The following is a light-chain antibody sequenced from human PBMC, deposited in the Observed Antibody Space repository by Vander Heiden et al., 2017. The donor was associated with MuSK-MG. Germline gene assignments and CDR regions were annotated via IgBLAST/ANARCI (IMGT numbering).Light chain of an antibody. J-gene: IGKJ2*01. CDR2: GAS. CDR1: QSVTSSY. CDR3: QQYGRSPPYT. Sequence: EIVLTQSPGTLSLSPGERSTLSCRASQSVTSSYLAWYQQKPGQAPRLLIHGASSRATGIPDRVSGSGSGTDFTLTISRLEPEDFAVYYCQQYGRSPPYTFGQGTKLEIK. V-gene: IGKV3-20*01.